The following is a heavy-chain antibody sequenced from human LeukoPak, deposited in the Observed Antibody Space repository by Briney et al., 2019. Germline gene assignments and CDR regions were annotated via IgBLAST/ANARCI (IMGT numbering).Heavy chain of an antibody. CDR3: ARDPQADYYFGL. Sequence: PGRSLRLSCTASGFTFGDYALTWVRQAPGKGLEWVAYIRSTSYGGTPEHAASVKSRFTISRDDSKGVAYLQMSSLKSEDTGLYYCARDPQADYYFGLWGRGTLVTVSS. J-gene: IGHJ2*01. D-gene: IGHD4-11*01. V-gene: IGHV3-49*04. CDR1: GFTFGDYA. CDR2: IRSTSYGGTP.